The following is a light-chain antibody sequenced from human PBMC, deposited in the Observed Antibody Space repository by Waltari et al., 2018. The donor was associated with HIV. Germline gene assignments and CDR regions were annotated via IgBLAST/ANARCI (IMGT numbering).Light chain of an antibody. V-gene: IGKV3-11*01. CDR1: QSVSNN. CDR2: DAS. CDR3: QQRSNWPRFT. Sequence: EIVLTKSPATLSLSPGERATLSCRASQSVSNNLAWYQQRPGQAPRLLIYDASNWATGIPARFSGSGSETDVTLTNCSLEPEDFVVYYCQQRSNWPRFTFGQGTRLEI. J-gene: IGKJ2*01.